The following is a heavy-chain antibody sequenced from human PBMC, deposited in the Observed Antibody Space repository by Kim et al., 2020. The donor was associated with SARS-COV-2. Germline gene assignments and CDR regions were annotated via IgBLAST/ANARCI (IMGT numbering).Heavy chain of an antibody. CDR3: ARDGAIAARPYYYGMDV. Sequence: KGRFTISRDNSKNTLYLQMNSLRAEDTAVYYCARDGAIAARPYYYGMDVWGQGTTVTVSS. V-gene: IGHV3-30*07. D-gene: IGHD6-6*01. J-gene: IGHJ6*02.